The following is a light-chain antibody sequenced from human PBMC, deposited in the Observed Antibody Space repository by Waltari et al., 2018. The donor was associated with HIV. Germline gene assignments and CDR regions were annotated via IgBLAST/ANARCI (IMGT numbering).Light chain of an antibody. CDR3: QHYGSSPKS. CDR1: QSVSSSY. V-gene: IGKV3-20*01. J-gene: IGKJ2*03. CDR2: GSS. Sequence: EIVLTQSPGTLSLSPGERASQSVSSSYLAWYQQKPGQAPRLLIYGSSSRATGIPDRFSGSGSGTDFTLTISRLEPEDFAVYYCQHYGSSPKSFGQGTKLEIK.